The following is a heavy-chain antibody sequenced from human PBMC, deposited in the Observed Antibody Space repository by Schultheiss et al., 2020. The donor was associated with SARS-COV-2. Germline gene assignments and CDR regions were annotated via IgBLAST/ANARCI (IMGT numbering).Heavy chain of an antibody. Sequence: SETLSLTCTVSGGSISSYYWSWIRQPAGKGLEWIGSIIYSGSTYYNPSLKSRVTISVDTSKNQFSLNLNSVIAADTAIYYCAGGPTWFHYYYALDVWGQGTPVTVSS. D-gene: IGHD3-10*01. CDR3: AGGPTWFHYYYALDV. V-gene: IGHV4-59*01. CDR2: IIYSGST. J-gene: IGHJ6*02. CDR1: GGSISSYY.